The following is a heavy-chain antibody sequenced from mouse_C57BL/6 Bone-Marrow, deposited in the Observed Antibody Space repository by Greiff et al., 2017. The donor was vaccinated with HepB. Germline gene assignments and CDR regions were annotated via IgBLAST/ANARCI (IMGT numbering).Heavy chain of an antibody. CDR1: GYTFTSYD. J-gene: IGHJ1*03. D-gene: IGHD2-10*01. CDR3: ARGTYYGNFYWYFDV. Sequence: QVQLQQSGPELVKPGASVKLSCKASGYTFTSYDINWVKQRPGQGLEWIGWIYPRDGSTKYNEKFKGKATLTVDTSSSTAYMELHSLTSEDSAVYFCARGTYYGNFYWYFDVWGTGTTVTVSS. CDR2: IYPRDGST. V-gene: IGHV1-85*01.